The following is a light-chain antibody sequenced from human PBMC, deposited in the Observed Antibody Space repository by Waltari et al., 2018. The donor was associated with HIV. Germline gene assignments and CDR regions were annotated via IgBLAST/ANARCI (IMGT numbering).Light chain of an antibody. CDR1: TLDDKC. CDR2: QDT. J-gene: IGLJ2*01. CDR3: QAWDTRNGV. V-gene: IGLV3-1*01. Sequence: SYELTQPPSVSVSPGQTASITCSGDTLDDKCAYWYQQKPGQSPVLIIYQDTKRPSGIPERFSGANSGNTATLTISGTQAMDEADYYCQAWDTRNGVFGGGTKLTVL.